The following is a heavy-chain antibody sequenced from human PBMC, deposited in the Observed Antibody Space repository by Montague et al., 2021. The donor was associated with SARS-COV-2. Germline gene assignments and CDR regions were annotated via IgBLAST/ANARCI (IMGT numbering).Heavy chain of an antibody. CDR1: GGSISSGKYY. Sequence: TLSLTCTVSGGSISSGKYYWSWIRQPAGKGLEWIGRMYTSGSTNYNPSLKSRVTISVDTSKNQFSLKLRSVTAADTAVYYCARDSPVVITISSGNYYGMDVWGQGTMVTVSS. CDR3: ARDSPVVITISSGNYYGMDV. J-gene: IGHJ6*02. CDR2: MYTSGST. D-gene: IGHD3-22*01. V-gene: IGHV4-61*02.